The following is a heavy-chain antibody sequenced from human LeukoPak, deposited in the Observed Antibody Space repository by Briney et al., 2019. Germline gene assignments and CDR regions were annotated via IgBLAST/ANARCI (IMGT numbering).Heavy chain of an antibody. CDR2: IYPGDSDT. J-gene: IGHJ5*02. CDR3: VRTSGWYSSWFDP. D-gene: IGHD6-19*01. V-gene: IGHV5-51*01. Sequence: GESLKISCKGSGYSFTSYWISWVRQMPGKGLEWMAIIYPGDSDTRYSPSFQGQVTISVDKSISTAYMQWSSLKASDTAIYYCVRTSGWYSSWFDPWGQGTLVTVSS. CDR1: GYSFTSYW.